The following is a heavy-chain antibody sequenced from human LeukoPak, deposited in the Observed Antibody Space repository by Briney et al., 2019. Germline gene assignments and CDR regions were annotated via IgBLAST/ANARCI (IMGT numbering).Heavy chain of an antibody. Sequence: SETLSLTCTVSGGSISSYYWSWIRQPPGKGLEWIGYIYYSGSTNYNPYLKSRVTISVDTSKNQFSLKLISVTAEDTAVYYCARHGSGLLWFGENNWFDPWGQGALVTVSS. V-gene: IGHV4-59*08. CDR2: IYYSGST. J-gene: IGHJ5*02. D-gene: IGHD3-10*01. CDR3: ARHGSGLLWFGENNWFDP. CDR1: GGSISSYY.